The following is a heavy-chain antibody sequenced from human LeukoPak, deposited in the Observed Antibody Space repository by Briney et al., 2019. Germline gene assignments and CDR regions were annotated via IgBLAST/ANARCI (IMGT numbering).Heavy chain of an antibody. D-gene: IGHD3-16*01. CDR3: ARGGTPTTTFGGY. J-gene: IGHJ4*02. CDR1: GYTFTSYY. Sequence: ASVKVSCKASGYTFTSYYMHWVRQAPGQGLEWMGIINPSGGSTSYAQKFQGRVNMTTDTSTSTVYMELRSLRSDDTALYYCARGGTPTTTFGGYWGQGTMVTVSS. V-gene: IGHV1-46*01. CDR2: INPSGGST.